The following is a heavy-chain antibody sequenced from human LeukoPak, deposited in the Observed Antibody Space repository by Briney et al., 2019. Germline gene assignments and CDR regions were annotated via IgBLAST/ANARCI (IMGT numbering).Heavy chain of an antibody. V-gene: IGHV3-23*01. CDR2: ISGSGGST. J-gene: IGHJ4*02. CDR1: GFAFSSYA. CDR3: AKDSSGWYVCPDY. D-gene: IGHD6-19*01. Sequence: GGSLRLSCAASGFAFSSYAMGWVRQAPGKGLEWVSAISGSGGSTYYADSVKGRFTISRDNSKNTLYLQMNSLRAEDTAVYYCAKDSSGWYVCPDYWGQGTLVTVSS.